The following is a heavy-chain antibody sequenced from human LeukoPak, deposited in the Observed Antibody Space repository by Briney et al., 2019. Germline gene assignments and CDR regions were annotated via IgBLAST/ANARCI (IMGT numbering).Heavy chain of an antibody. CDR1: GGTFSSYA. CDR3: AREWISGGSGSYIRDY. D-gene: IGHD3-10*01. J-gene: IGHJ4*02. V-gene: IGHV1-69*05. Sequence: SVKVSCKASGGTFSSYAISWVRQAPGQGLEWMGGIIPIFGTANYAQKFQGRVTITTGESTSTAYMELSSLRSEDTAVYYCAREWISGGSGSYIRDYWGQGTLVTVSS. CDR2: IIPIFGTA.